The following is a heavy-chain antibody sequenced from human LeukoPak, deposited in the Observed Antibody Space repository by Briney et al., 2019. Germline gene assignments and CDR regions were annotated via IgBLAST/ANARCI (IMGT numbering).Heavy chain of an antibody. D-gene: IGHD2-15*01. Sequence: KPSETLSLTCSVSSGSISSSSYYWGWIRQPPGKGLEWIGSIYYSGNTYYNPSLKSRVTISVDTSKNQFSLKLSSVTAADTAVYYCARMLSGWSTPNWFDPWGQGTLVTVSS. CDR2: IYYSGNT. CDR1: SGSISSSSYY. V-gene: IGHV4-39*07. CDR3: ARMLSGWSTPNWFDP. J-gene: IGHJ5*02.